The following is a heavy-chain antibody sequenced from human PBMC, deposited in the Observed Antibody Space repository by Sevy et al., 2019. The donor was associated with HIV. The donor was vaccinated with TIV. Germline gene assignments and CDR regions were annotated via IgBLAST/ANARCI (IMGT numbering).Heavy chain of an antibody. CDR3: AKDLAGPGRRYFDY. D-gene: IGHD6-13*01. J-gene: IGHJ4*02. CDR1: GFTFSNYG. Sequence: EGYLRLSCAASGFTFSNYGMHWVRQVPGKGLEWVKFIRYDGSDKYYAASVKGRFTISRDDSKNTLYLQMDSLRAEDTAIYYCAKDLAGPGRRYFDYWGQGALVTVSS. V-gene: IGHV3-30*02. CDR2: IRYDGSDK.